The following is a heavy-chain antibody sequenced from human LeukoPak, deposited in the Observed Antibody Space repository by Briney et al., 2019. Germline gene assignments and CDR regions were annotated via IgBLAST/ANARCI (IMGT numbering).Heavy chain of an antibody. Sequence: PGGSLRLSCAASGFTFSDYYMSWVRQAPGKGLEWVSYISSSGSTIYYADSVKGRFTISRDNAKNSLYLQMNSLRAEDTAVYYCARDPIYCGGDCYSFGNWFDPWGQGTLVNVSS. D-gene: IGHD2-21*02. V-gene: IGHV3-11*01. CDR2: ISSSGSTI. CDR3: ARDPIYCGGDCYSFGNWFDP. J-gene: IGHJ5*02. CDR1: GFTFSDYY.